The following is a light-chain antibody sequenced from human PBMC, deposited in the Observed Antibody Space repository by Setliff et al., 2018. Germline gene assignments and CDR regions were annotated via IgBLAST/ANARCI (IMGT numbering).Light chain of an antibody. V-gene: IGLV2-23*02. Sequence: QSVLTQPASVSGSPGQSITISCTGTSSVVGTYNLASWYQQHPGKAPKLVIYEVTRRPSGVSNRFSGSKSGNTASLTISGLQAEDEADYYCSSYARSRNYVYVLFGEGTK. J-gene: IGLJ2*01. CDR2: EVT. CDR1: SSVVGTYNL. CDR3: SSYARSRNYVYVL.